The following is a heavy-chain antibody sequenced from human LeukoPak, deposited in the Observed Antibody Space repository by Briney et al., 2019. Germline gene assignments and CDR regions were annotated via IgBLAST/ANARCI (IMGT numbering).Heavy chain of an antibody. Sequence: GGSLRLSCAASGFTFSSYAMHWVRQAPGKGLEWVAVISYDGSNKYYADSVKGRFTISRDNSKNTLYLQMNSLRAEDTAVYYCACAPLFFDYWGQGTLVTVSS. V-gene: IGHV3-30*01. J-gene: IGHJ4*02. CDR2: ISYDGSNK. CDR3: ACAPLFFDY. CDR1: GFTFSSYA.